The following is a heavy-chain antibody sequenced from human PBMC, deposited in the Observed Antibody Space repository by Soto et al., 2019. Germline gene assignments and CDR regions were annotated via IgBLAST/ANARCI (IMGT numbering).Heavy chain of an antibody. CDR3: AKDVTGVFDY. CDR1: GFTFSSYS. Sequence: PGGSLRLSCAASGFTFSSYSMNWVRQAPGKGLEWVSSISSSGSYIYYADSVKGRFTISRDNAKNSLYLQMNSLRAEDTAVYYCAKDVTGVFDYWGQGTLVTVSS. J-gene: IGHJ4*02. CDR2: ISSSGSYI. V-gene: IGHV3-21*01. D-gene: IGHD3-10*01.